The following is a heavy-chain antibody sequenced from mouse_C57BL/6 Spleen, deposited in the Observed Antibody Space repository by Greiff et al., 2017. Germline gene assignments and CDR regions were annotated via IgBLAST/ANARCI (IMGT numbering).Heavy chain of an antibody. CDR2: IYPGDGDT. V-gene: IGHV1-80*01. J-gene: IGHJ4*01. CDR3: AREVPYYSNFGFSMDY. CDR1: GYAFSSYW. Sequence: VQLQQSGAELVKPGASVKISCKASGYAFSSYWMNWVKQRPGKGLEWIGQIYPGDGDTNYNGKFKGKATLTADKSSSTAYMQLSSLTSEDSAVYFCAREVPYYSNFGFSMDYWGQGTSVTVSS. D-gene: IGHD2-5*01.